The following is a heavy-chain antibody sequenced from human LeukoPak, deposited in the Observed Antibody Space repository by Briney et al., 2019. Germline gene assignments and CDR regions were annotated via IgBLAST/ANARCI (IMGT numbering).Heavy chain of an antibody. CDR3: ASPSGEDDAYGSGSHTFDY. J-gene: IGHJ4*02. D-gene: IGHD3-10*01. CDR1: GFTVSSNY. Sequence: HTGGSLRLSCAASGFTVSSNYMSWVRQAPGKGLEWVSVIYSGGSTYYADSVKGRFTISRDNSKNTLSLQMNSLRAEDTAVYYCASPSGEDDAYGSGSHTFDYWGQGTLVTVSS. CDR2: IYSGGST. V-gene: IGHV3-66*01.